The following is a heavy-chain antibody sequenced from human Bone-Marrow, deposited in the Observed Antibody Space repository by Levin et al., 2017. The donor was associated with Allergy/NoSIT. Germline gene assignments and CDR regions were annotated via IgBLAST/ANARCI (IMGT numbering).Heavy chain of an antibody. Sequence: GGSLRLSCAVSGFTFDIFAMHWVRQAPGKGLEWVAVISHDGSNTDYGDSAKGRFTISRDNSKNTLFLQMNSLRIEDTAVYFCAKEGVKKAVSLTGPFDLWGRGTLVTVSS. J-gene: IGHJ4*02. CDR3: AKEGVKKAVSLTGPFDL. CDR1: GFTFDIFA. CDR2: ISHDGSNT. D-gene: IGHD3-9*01. V-gene: IGHV3-30*18.